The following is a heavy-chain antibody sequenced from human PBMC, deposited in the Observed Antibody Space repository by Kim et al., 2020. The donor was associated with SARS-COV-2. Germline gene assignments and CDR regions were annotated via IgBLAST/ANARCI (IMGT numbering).Heavy chain of an antibody. D-gene: IGHD2-2*01. CDR1: GYTFTSYA. V-gene: IGHV7-4-1*02. CDR2: INTNTGNP. CDR3: ASTRGDCSSTSCHYGLTTDTVDY. Sequence: ASVKVSCKASGYTFTSYAMNWVRQAPGQGLEWMGWINTNTGNPTYAQGSTGRFVFSLDTSVSTAYLQISSLKAEDTAVYYCASTRGDCSSTSCHYGLTTDTVDYWGQGTLVTVSS. J-gene: IGHJ4*02.